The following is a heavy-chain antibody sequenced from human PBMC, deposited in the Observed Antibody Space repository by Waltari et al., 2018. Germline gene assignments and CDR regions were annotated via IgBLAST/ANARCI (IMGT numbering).Heavy chain of an antibody. CDR2: IYYNDDA. CDR1: GFSVSRSGLG. Sequence: QITLKESGPTLVKPTQTLPLTCPVSGFSVSRSGLGVGWFRQTPGKALEWLELIYYNDDARHSPSLRSRLTITKDTSKNQVVLTMTNMDPVDTATYYCAHTPLRWELVLDYWGQGTLVTVSS. V-gene: IGHV2-5*01. J-gene: IGHJ4*02. D-gene: IGHD6-13*01. CDR3: AHTPLRWELVLDY.